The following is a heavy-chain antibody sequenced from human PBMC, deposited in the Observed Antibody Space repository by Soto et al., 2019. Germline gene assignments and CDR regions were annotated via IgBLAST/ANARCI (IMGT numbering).Heavy chain of an antibody. CDR1: GFTFSDYY. V-gene: IGHV3-11*01. J-gene: IGHJ4*02. Sequence: GGSLRLSCAASGFTFSDYYMSWIRQAPGKGLEWVSYISSSGSTTYYADSVKGRFTISRDNAKNSLYLQMNSLRAEDTAVYYCAREGYSSSWYPSFDYWGQGTLVTVSS. D-gene: IGHD6-13*01. CDR3: AREGYSSSWYPSFDY. CDR2: ISSSGSTT.